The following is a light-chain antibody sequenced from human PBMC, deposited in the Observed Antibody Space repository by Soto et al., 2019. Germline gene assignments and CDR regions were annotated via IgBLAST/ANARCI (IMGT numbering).Light chain of an antibody. CDR3: TSYTTRSIWV. CDR2: EVS. V-gene: IGLV2-14*01. Sequence: QSALTQPRSVSGSPGQSVTISCTGTSSDVGGYDYVSWYQQNPGKAPKLIIYEVSNRPSGVSNRFSGSKSANTASLTISGLQAEDEAAYYCTSYTTRSIWVFGGGTKLTVL. J-gene: IGLJ3*02. CDR1: SSDVGGYDY.